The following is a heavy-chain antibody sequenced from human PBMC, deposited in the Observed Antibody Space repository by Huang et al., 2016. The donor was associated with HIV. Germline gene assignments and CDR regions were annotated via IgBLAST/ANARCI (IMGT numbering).Heavy chain of an antibody. Sequence: QVQLEESGPGLVKPSQTLSLTCSVSGGSITSDSHYWGWIRQSAAKGLEWLGHIYISGSVNDNPDLESRSTMSLDTSKSQFSMGLVSVTAADTAVYFCARVRLVPTDVNYYMDVWGKGTTVIVSS. CDR3: ARVRLVPTDVNYYMDV. V-gene: IGHV4-61*09. CDR1: GGSITSDSHY. D-gene: IGHD4-17*01. J-gene: IGHJ6*03. CDR2: IYISGSV.